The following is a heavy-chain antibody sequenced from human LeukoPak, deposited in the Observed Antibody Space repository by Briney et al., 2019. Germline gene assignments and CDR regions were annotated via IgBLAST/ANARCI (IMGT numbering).Heavy chain of an antibody. CDR2: INPNSGGT. D-gene: IGHD2-15*01. Sequence: GASVNVSCKASVYTFTGYYMHWMRQAPGQGLEWMGWINPNSGGTNYAQKFQGRVTMTRDTSISTAYMELSRLRSDDTAVYYCARVDRGYCSGGSCQDYWGQGTLVTVSS. CDR3: ARVDRGYCSGGSCQDY. CDR1: VYTFTGYY. V-gene: IGHV1-2*02. J-gene: IGHJ4*02.